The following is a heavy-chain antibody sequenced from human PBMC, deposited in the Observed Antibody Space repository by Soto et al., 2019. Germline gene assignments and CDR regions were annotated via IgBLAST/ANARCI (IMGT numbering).Heavy chain of an antibody. CDR3: TGPWYNWNDVYY. D-gene: IGHD1-1*01. Sequence: PGGSLRLSCAASGFTFSNAWMSWVRQAPGKGLEWVGRIKSKTDGGTTDYAAPVKGRFTISRDDSKNTLYLQMNSLKTEDTAVYYCTGPWYNWNDVYYWGQGTLVTVSS. V-gene: IGHV3-15*01. CDR1: GFTFSNAW. J-gene: IGHJ4*02. CDR2: IKSKTDGGTT.